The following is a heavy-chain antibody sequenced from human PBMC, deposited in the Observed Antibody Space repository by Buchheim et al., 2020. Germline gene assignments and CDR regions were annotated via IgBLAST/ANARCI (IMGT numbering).Heavy chain of an antibody. J-gene: IGHJ4*02. CDR1: GYIFTSYY. D-gene: IGHD3-10*01. CDR2: INPSVGST. V-gene: IGHV1-46*01. CDR3: ARSLWFGESQVPDY. Sequence: QVHLVQSGAEVKKPGASVEVSCKASGYIFTSYYVHWVRQAPGQGLEWMGIINPSVGSTTYAQKFQGRITMTRETSTSTVYMDLSGLRSEDTAIYYCARSLWFGESQVPDYWGQGT.